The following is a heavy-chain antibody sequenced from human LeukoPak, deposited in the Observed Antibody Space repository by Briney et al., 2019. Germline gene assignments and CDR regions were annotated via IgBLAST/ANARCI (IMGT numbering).Heavy chain of an antibody. D-gene: IGHD6-13*01. CDR1: GFTVSSSY. Sequence: HPGGSLRLSCAASGFTVSSSYMSWVRQAPGKGLAWVSVIYSGGNTFYADSVKGRFTVSRDNSQNTLYLQMNSLRAEDTAVYYCARHSRGRWYVFDYWGQGTLVTVSS. J-gene: IGHJ4*02. CDR3: ARHSRGRWYVFDY. V-gene: IGHV3-66*04. CDR2: IYSGGNT.